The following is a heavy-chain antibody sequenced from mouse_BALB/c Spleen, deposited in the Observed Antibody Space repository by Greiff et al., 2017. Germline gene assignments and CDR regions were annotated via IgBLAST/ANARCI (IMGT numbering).Heavy chain of an antibody. CDR2: IDPANGNT. CDR3: ARGYYGSWFAY. CDR1: GFNIKDTY. V-gene: IGHV14-3*02. J-gene: IGHJ3*01. Sequence: EVKLQESGAELVKPGASVKLSCTASGFNIKDTYMHWVKQRPEQGLEWIGRIDPANGNTKYDPKFQGKATITADTSSNTAYLQLSSLTSEDTAVYYCARGYYGSWFAYWGQGTLVTVSA. D-gene: IGHD1-1*01.